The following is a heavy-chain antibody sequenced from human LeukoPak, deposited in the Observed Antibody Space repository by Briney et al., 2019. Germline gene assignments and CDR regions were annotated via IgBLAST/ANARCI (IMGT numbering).Heavy chain of an antibody. D-gene: IGHD3-10*01. V-gene: IGHV3-21*04. CDR2: IDSSGGYM. CDR1: GFTFNTYS. Sequence: GGSLRLSCGASGFTFNTYSMNWARQAPGKGLEWVSSIDSSGGYMFYADSVKGRFIISRDKSKNTLYLQMNSLRAEDTAVYYCAKDGGSMVRGVIIRSFFDYWGQGTLVTVSS. J-gene: IGHJ4*02. CDR3: AKDGGSMVRGVIIRSFFDY.